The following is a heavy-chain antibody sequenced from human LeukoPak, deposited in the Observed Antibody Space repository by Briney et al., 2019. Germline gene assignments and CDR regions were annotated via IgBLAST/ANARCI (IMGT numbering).Heavy chain of an antibody. Sequence: PGGSLRLSCAASGFTFSSYWMSWVRQAPGKGLEWVANIKQDGSEKYYVDSVKGRFTISRDNAENSLYLQMNSLRAEDTAVYYCAKDAGDLGWGAFDIWGQGTMVTVSS. D-gene: IGHD7-27*01. J-gene: IGHJ3*02. V-gene: IGHV3-7*01. CDR3: AKDAGDLGWGAFDI. CDR1: GFTFSSYW. CDR2: IKQDGSEK.